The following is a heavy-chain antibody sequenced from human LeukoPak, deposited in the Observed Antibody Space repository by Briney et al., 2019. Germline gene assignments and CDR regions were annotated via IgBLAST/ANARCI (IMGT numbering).Heavy chain of an antibody. D-gene: IGHD2-2*01. CDR3: ARANFLYCSSSTCLFDY. CDR1: GYTFTGYY. CDR2: INPNDGDT. V-gene: IGHV1-2*02. Sequence: ASVKVSCKASGYTFTGYYMHWVRQAPGQGFEWMGWINPNDGDTHYAQRLQGRVTMTRDTSISTAHMEVSRLRSDDTAVYYCARANFLYCSSSTCLFDYWGQGTLVTVSS. J-gene: IGHJ4*02.